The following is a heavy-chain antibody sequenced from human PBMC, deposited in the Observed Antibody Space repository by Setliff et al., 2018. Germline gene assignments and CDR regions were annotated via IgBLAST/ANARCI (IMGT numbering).Heavy chain of an antibody. D-gene: IGHD3-16*01. J-gene: IGHJ5*02. CDR3: ARDRRGGYGAINWFDP. CDR2: IYYSGST. Sequence: SETLSLTCSVSGDSIGRGGYYWSWIRQQPGKGLEWIASIYYSGSTYYNPSLKSRLRVSMDSSKNQFYLDLSSVTAADTAVYYCARDRRGGYGAINWFDPWGQGTLVTSPQ. CDR1: GDSIGRGGYY. V-gene: IGHV4-31*03.